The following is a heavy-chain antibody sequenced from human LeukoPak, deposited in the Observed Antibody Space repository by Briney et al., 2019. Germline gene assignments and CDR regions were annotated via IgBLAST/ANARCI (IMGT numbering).Heavy chain of an antibody. J-gene: IGHJ4*02. Sequence: ASVTVSCKASGFTFSSSAVQWVRQARGQRLEWIGWIVVGSGNTNFAQKFQERVIITRDMSTSTAYMELSSLRSEDTAVYYCAADSSGWYSTFDYWGQGTLVNVSS. V-gene: IGHV1-58*01. CDR2: IVVGSGNT. CDR1: GFTFSSSA. D-gene: IGHD6-19*01. CDR3: AADSSGWYSTFDY.